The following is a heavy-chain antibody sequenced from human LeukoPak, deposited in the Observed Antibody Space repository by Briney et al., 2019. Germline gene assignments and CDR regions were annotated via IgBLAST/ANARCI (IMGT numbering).Heavy chain of an antibody. J-gene: IGHJ4*02. V-gene: IGHV3-23*01. Sequence: QAGRSLRLSCAASGFTFSGSGMSWVRQAPGKGLEWISSSGDSDGSTYYADSLKGRFTISRDNAQNSLSLQMNSLRADDTAIYYCVKSAVPYVEWSPYDNWGQGTLVTVSS. CDR1: GFTFSGSG. D-gene: IGHD3-3*01. CDR3: VKSAVPYVEWSPYDN. CDR2: SGDSDGST.